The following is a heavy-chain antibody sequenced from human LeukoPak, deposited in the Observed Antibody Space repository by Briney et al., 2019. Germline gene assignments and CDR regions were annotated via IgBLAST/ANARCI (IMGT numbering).Heavy chain of an antibody. CDR1: GGTFSSYA. J-gene: IGHJ4*02. CDR3: ARDNDWGSTFDY. D-gene: IGHD7-27*01. V-gene: IGHV1-18*01. Sequence: ASVKVSCKASGGTFSSYAISWVRQAPGQGLEWMGWISAYNGNTNYAQKLQGRVTMTTDTSTSTAYMELRSLRSDDTAVYYCARDNDWGSTFDYWGQGTLVTVSS. CDR2: ISAYNGNT.